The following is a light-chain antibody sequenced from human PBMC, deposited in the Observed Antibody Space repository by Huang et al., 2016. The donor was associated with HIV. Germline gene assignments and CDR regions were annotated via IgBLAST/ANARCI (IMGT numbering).Light chain of an antibody. CDR2: GAS. J-gene: IGKJ1*01. Sequence: EIVMTQSPATLSVSPGERATLSCRASQSVSSNLAWYQQKPGQAPRLLIYGASTRATGIPARCSGSGSGTEFTLTISSLQSEYFAVYYCQQYNNWPRTFGQGTKVEIK. V-gene: IGKV3-15*01. CDR3: QQYNNWPRT. CDR1: QSVSSN.